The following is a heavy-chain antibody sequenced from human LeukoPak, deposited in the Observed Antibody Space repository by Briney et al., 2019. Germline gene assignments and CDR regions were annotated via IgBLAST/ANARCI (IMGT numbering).Heavy chain of an antibody. D-gene: IGHD3-16*01. J-gene: IGHJ4*02. V-gene: IGHV3-23*01. Sequence: PGGSLRLSCVASGLTFSSYNMNWVRQAPGKGLEWVSSISRSGESTFYADSVRGRFTISRDNSKNTVSLQMESLRAEDTALYYCAKDYAVGSIDYWGQGTLVTVSS. CDR3: AKDYAVGSIDY. CDR1: GLTFSSYN. CDR2: ISRSGEST.